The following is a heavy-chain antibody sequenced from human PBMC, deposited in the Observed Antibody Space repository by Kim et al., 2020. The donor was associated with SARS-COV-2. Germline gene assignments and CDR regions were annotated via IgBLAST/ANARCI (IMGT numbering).Heavy chain of an antibody. CDR3: ARVLTSWSSEGY. V-gene: IGHV3-11*01. CDR2: ISESGTTV. CDR1: RFRFSGFY. J-gene: IGHJ4*02. Sequence: GGSLRLSCTASRFRFSGFYMSWIRQAPGKGLEWISYISESGTTVYYADSVKGRFTVSRDDANNFVFLQMNSLRVEDTAIYYCARVLTSWSSEGYWGQGIPVTVSS. D-gene: IGHD6-25*01.